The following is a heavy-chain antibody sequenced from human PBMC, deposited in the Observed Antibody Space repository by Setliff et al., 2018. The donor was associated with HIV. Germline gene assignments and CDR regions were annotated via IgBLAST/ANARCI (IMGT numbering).Heavy chain of an antibody. D-gene: IGHD3-22*01. CDR3: ARLWAYYDRSGRTAFDV. J-gene: IGHJ3*01. CDR2: IYHSGST. Sequence: SETLSLTCTVSGGSISNYYWNWIRQPPGKRLEWIGEIYHSGSTNYNPSLKSRVTISVDKSKNQFSLNLSSVTAADTAVYYCARLWAYYDRSGRTAFDVWGQGTMVTVSS. V-gene: IGHV4-59*12. CDR1: GGSISNYY.